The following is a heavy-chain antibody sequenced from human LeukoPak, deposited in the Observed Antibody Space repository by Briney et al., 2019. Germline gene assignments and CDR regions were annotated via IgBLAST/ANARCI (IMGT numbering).Heavy chain of an antibody. Sequence: GGSLRLSCAASGFTFSIYSMNWVRQAPGKGLEWISYISSGGSTIYYADSVKGRLTISRDNAKNSLYLQMNSLRAEDTAVYYCAKNYASGSYGDFWGQGTLVTVSS. V-gene: IGHV3-48*04. CDR3: AKNYASGSYGDF. CDR2: ISSGGSTI. J-gene: IGHJ4*02. CDR1: GFTFSIYS. D-gene: IGHD3-10*01.